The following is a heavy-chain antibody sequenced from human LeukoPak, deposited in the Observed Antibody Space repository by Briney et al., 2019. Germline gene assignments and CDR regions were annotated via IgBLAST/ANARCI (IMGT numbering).Heavy chain of an antibody. CDR1: GFTFSSYA. D-gene: IGHD5-18*01. Sequence: GGSLRLSCSASGFTFSSYAMHWVRQAPGKGLEYVSAISSNGGSTYYADSVKGRFTISRDNYKNTLNLQMSSLRAEDTAVYYCVVSYLYAFDIWGQGTMVTISS. CDR2: ISSNGGST. V-gene: IGHV3-64D*09. CDR3: VVSYLYAFDI. J-gene: IGHJ3*02.